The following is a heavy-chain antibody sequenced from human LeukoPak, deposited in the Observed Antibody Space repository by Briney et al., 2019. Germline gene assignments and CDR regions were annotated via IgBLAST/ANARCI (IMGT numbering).Heavy chain of an antibody. CDR3: ARDRDSISGSWH. D-gene: IGHD3-10*01. CDR1: GGSISSDSYY. V-gene: IGHV4-30-2*01. J-gene: IGHJ4*02. Sequence: SETLSLTCTVSGGSISSDSYYWSWIRQPPGKGLEWIGYIYHSGSTYCNPSLKSRVTISIDRSKNQFSLKPTSVSAADTAVYYCARDRDSISGSWHWGQGTLVTVSS. CDR2: IYHSGST.